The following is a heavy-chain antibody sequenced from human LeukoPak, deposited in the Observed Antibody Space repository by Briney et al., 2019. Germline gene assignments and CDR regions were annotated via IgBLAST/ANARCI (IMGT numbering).Heavy chain of an antibody. CDR2: ISAAGGST. Sequence: GGSLRLSCVDSGFTFSSYAIDWVRQAPGKGLEWVSVISAAGGSTFYTDSVKGRFTISRDNSRNTLFLQMNSVRAEDTAVYYCARDDIVAGDYWSQGTLVTVSS. V-gene: IGHV3-23*01. CDR1: GFTFSSYA. D-gene: IGHD2-15*01. CDR3: ARDDIVAGDY. J-gene: IGHJ4*02.